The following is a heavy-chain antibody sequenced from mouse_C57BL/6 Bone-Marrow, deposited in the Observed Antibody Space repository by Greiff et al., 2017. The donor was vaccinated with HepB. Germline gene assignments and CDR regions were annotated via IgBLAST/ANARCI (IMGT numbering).Heavy chain of an antibody. Sequence: VQLQQSGPELVKPGASVKISCKASGYAFSSSWMNWVKQRPGKGLEWIGRIYPGDGDTNYNGKFKGKATLTADKSSSTAYMQLSSLTSEDSAVYACASDERFAYWGQGTPVTVSA. CDR3: ASDERFAY. V-gene: IGHV1-82*01. CDR2: IYPGDGDT. CDR1: GYAFSSSW. J-gene: IGHJ3*01.